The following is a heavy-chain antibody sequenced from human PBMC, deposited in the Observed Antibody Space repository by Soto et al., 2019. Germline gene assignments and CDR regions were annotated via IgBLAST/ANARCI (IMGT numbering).Heavy chain of an antibody. CDR1: GGSISSSSYY. CDR2: IYYSGST. D-gene: IGHD1-1*01. V-gene: IGHV4-39*01. CDR3: ARLWRGTSNYCYGMDV. J-gene: IGHJ6*02. Sequence: QLQLQESGPGLVKPSETLSLTCTVSGGSISSSSYYWGWIRQPPGKGLEWIGSIYYSGSTYYNPSLKSRVTISVDTSKNQFSLKLSSVTAADTAVYYCARLWRGTSNYCYGMDVWGQGTTVTVSS.